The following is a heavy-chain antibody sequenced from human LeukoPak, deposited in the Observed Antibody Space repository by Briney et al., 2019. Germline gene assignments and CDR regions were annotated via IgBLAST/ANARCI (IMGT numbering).Heavy chain of an antibody. CDR2: ISNNGGYT. J-gene: IGHJ4*02. D-gene: IGHD2-15*01. CDR3: AKQLGYCSDGSCYFPY. V-gene: IGHV3-23*01. Sequence: GSLRLSCAASGFTFSSSAMNWVRQAPGKGLEWGSDISNNGGYTYYADSVQGRFTISKDNSKSTLCLQMNSLRAEDTAVYYCAKQLGYCSDGSCYFPYWGQGTLVTVSS. CDR1: GFTFSSSA.